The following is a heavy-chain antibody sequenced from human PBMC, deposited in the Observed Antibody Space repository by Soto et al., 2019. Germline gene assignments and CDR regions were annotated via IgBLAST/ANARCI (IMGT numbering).Heavy chain of an antibody. J-gene: IGHJ4*02. CDR2: IYGGGNGP. CDR3: AKMEGMDPWAYSLDY. Sequence: EVQVLESGGGLVQPGGSLRLSCAATGFTFSDFAMSWVRPGPGKGLEWVSRIYGGGNGPHYADSVKGRVTISRDNSQNTLYLQMNSLRAEDTAVYYCAKMEGMDPWAYSLDYWGQGTLVSVSS. V-gene: IGHV3-23*01. CDR1: GFTFSDFA. D-gene: IGHD2-2*03.